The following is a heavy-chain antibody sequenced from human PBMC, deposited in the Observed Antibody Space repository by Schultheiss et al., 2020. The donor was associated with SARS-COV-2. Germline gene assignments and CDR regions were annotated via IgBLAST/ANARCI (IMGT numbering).Heavy chain of an antibody. D-gene: IGHD2-2*01. V-gene: IGHV1-8*02. CDR3: ARDHKPAAMNYGMDV. CDR1: GYTFTSYD. Sequence: ALVKVSCKASGYTFTSYDINWVRQATGQGLEWMGWMNPNSGNTGYAQKFQGRVTMTRNTSISTAYMELSSLRSEDTAVYYCARDHKPAAMNYGMDVWGQGTTVTVSS. J-gene: IGHJ6*02. CDR2: MNPNSGNT.